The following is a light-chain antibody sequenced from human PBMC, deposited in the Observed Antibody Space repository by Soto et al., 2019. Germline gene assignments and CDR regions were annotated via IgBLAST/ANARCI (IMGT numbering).Light chain of an antibody. CDR1: SSDVGGYNY. CDR3: SSYTSSRTHV. CDR2: EVS. J-gene: IGLJ1*01. Sequence: QSALTQPASVSGSPGQSITISCTGTSSDVGGYNYVSWYQQHPGKAPKLMIYEVSNRPSGVSNRFSGSKSGNTASLTISGLQADDEADYYCSSYTSSRTHVFGTGTKLTVL. V-gene: IGLV2-14*01.